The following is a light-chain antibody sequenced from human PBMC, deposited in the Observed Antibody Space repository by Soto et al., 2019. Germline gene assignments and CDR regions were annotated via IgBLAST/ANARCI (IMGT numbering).Light chain of an antibody. J-gene: IGKJ1*01. CDR3: QQYGSSPVT. Sequence: EIVLTQSPGTLSLSPGERATLSCRASQSVSSSYLAWYQRKPGQAPRLLIYGASSRATGIPDRFSGSGSGTDFTISISCLEPEDFAVYYFQQYGSSPVTFGQGTKVEIK. CDR2: GAS. V-gene: IGKV3-20*01. CDR1: QSVSSSY.